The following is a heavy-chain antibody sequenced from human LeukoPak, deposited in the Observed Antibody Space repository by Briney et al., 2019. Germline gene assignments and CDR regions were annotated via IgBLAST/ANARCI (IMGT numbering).Heavy chain of an antibody. J-gene: IGHJ6*02. CDR1: GFTFSSYS. Sequence: GGSLRLSCAASGFTFSSYSMNWVRQAPGKGLEWVSSISSSSSYIYYADTVKGRFTISIDNSKNSLYLQMNSLRADDTAVYYCARDEGRFLEWLSYGMDVWGQGTTVTVSS. V-gene: IGHV3-21*01. CDR2: ISSSSSYI. D-gene: IGHD3-3*01. CDR3: ARDEGRFLEWLSYGMDV.